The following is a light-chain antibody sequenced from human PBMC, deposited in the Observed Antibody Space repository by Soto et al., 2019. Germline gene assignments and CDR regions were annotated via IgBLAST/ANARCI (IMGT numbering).Light chain of an antibody. Sequence: EIVMTQSPATLSVSPGERATLSCRASQSVSSNLAWYQQKPGQAPRLLIYDASNRATGIPARFSGSGSGTDFTLSISSLEPEDFAVYYCQQFNSLFGQGTRLEIK. CDR1: QSVSSN. V-gene: IGKV3D-15*01. J-gene: IGKJ5*01. CDR2: DAS. CDR3: QQFNSL.